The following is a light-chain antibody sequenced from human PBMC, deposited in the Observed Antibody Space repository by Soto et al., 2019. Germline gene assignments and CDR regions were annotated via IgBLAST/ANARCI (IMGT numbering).Light chain of an antibody. CDR1: QSLSSSF. V-gene: IGKV3-20*01. CDR3: QQYGRSPLT. CDR2: SSS. J-gene: IGKJ4*01. Sequence: EIVLTHSPGTLSLSPCERAILSCRASQSLSSSFLAWYQQKPGQAPRLLIYSSSNRATGIPDRFSGGGSGTDFTLTISRLEPADFAVYYCQQYGRSPLTFGGGTKVDIK.